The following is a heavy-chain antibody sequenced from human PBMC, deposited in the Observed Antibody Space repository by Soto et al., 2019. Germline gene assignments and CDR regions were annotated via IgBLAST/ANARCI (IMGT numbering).Heavy chain of an antibody. CDR1: GGSISSSSYY. Sequence: SETLSLTCTVSGGSISSSSYYWGWIRQPPGKGLEWIGSIYYSGSTYYNPSLKSRVTISVDTSKNQFSLKLSSVTAADTAVYYGATPIRAITIFGVVDYYGMDVWGQGTTVTVSS. CDR3: ATPIRAITIFGVVDYYGMDV. V-gene: IGHV4-39*01. J-gene: IGHJ6*02. CDR2: IYYSGST. D-gene: IGHD3-3*01.